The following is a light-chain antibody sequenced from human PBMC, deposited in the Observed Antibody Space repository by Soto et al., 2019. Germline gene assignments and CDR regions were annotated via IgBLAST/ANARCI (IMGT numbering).Light chain of an antibody. Sequence: DIQLYQSPSLLSATIGDRVTITCRARHDISTFLAWYQQKPGKAPKLLVYAATTLQTGVPSRFSVNGSGTDFTLTLTSLRPEAIATYYCQQTFRIVYTFAQAT. J-gene: IGKJ2*01. V-gene: IGKV1-9*01. CDR3: QQTFRIVYT. CDR2: AAT. CDR1: HDISTF.